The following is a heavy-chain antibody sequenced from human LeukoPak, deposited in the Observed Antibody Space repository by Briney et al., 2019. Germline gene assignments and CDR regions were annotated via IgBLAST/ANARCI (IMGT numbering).Heavy chain of an antibody. CDR1: GGTFSSYA. V-gene: IGHV1-69*04. CDR3: AAGIVVVPAAMGGLFDY. Sequence: SVKVSCKASGGTFSSYAISWVRQAPGQGLEWMGRIIPILGIANYAQKFQGRVTITADKSTSTAYMELSSLRSEDTAVYYCAAGIVVVPAAMGGLFDYWGQGTLVTVSS. J-gene: IGHJ4*02. CDR2: IIPILGIA. D-gene: IGHD2-2*01.